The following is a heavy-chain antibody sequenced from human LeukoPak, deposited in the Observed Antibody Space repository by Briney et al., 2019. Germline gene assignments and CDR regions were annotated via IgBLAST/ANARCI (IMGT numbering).Heavy chain of an antibody. J-gene: IGHJ4*02. V-gene: IGHV4-59*01. CDR2: VYDRGGT. D-gene: IGHD2-21*02. CDR1: GDFISRYY. CDR3: ARASDSGDWHLGY. Sequence: SETLSLTCTVSGDFISRYYWSWIRQSPGKGLELIGYVYDRGGTNYNPSLKSRAIISADMSKNQFSLKVTSVTAADTAVYYCARASDSGDWHLGYWGQGTLVTVSS.